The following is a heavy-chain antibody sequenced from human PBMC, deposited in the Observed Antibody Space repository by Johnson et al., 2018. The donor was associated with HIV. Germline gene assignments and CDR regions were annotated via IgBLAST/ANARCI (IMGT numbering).Heavy chain of an antibody. CDR1: GFTFSTYW. D-gene: IGHD1-14*01. V-gene: IGHV3-74*01. CDR2: ISGDGIST. CDR3: ARDATYRKYALTSFDI. J-gene: IGHJ3*02. Sequence: EVQLVESGGGLVQPGGSLRLSCAASGFTFSTYWMHWVRQAPGKGLVWVSRISGDGISTTYADPVKGRFTISRDNAKNSLYLQMNTLRAEDTAVYYCARDATYRKYALTSFDIWGQGAMVTVSS.